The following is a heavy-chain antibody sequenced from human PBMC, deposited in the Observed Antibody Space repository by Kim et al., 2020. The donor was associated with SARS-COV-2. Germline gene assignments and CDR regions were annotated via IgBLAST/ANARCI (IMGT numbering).Heavy chain of an antibody. Sequence: ASVKVSCNASGYTLTTYYIHWVRQAPGQGLEWMGRINPDTGGADYAQKFQGRVMLTRDTSISTAYLELSSLTSDDTAVYYCARVLIVAPLYGMDVWGQGTTVSVSS. CDR1: GYTLTTYY. V-gene: IGHV1-2*06. D-gene: IGHD6-6*01. CDR3: ARVLIVAPLYGMDV. J-gene: IGHJ6*02. CDR2: INPDTGGA.